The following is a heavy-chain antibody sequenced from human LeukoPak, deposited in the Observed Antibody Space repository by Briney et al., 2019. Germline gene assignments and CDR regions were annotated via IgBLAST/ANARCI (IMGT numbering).Heavy chain of an antibody. J-gene: IGHJ4*02. CDR2: IYYSGNT. CDR1: GGSLSSGRYY. V-gene: IGHV4-61*01. D-gene: IGHD3-16*01. CDR3: AIYVFKYGAFDY. Sequence: EPLSLTCTLSGGSLSSGRYYWSWIRQPPGKGLDWIGYIYYSGNTNYNPSLKSRVTISEHTSKNQFSLILNSVTAADTAMYYFAIYVFKYGAFDYWGQGTLVTVSS.